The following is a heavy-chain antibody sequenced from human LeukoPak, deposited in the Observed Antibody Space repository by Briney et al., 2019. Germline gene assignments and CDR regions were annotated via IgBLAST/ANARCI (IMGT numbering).Heavy chain of an antibody. V-gene: IGHV4-59*01. CDR3: ARGWNPYAFDI. CDR2: IYYSGST. J-gene: IGHJ3*02. D-gene: IGHD1-1*01. Sequence: ASETLSLTCAVYGGSFSGYYWSWIRQPPGNGLEWIGYIYYSGSTNYNPSLKSRVTISVDTSKNQFSLKLSSVTAADTAIYYCARGWNPYAFDIWGQGTMVTVSS. CDR1: GGSFSGYY.